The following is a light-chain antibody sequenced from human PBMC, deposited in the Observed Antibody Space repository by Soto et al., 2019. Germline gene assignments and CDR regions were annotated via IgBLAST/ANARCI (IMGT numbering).Light chain of an antibody. Sequence: QSVLAQPLSLGAAPGLCVTSCRRGGTGYIGGYNYVSWYQQHPGKAPKLMIYTVTKRPSGVPDRFSGSKSDNTASLTISGLQADDEADYYCCSYAGSSSYVFGTGTKVTVL. V-gene: IGLV2-11*01. CDR3: CSYAGSSSYV. J-gene: IGLJ1*01. CDR2: TVT. CDR1: TGYIGGYNY.